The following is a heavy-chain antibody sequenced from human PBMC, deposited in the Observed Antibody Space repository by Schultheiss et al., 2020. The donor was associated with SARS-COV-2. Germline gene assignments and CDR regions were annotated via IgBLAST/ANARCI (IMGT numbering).Heavy chain of an antibody. V-gene: IGHV3-30*18. Sequence: GGSLRLSCAASGFTFSSYGMHWVRQAPGKGLEWVAVISYDGSNKYYADSVKGRFTISRDNSKNTLYLQMNSLRAEDTAVYYCAKDGGIRSGIRYCSGGSCYWGGYFDYWGQGTLVTVSS. D-gene: IGHD2-15*01. CDR2: ISYDGSNK. J-gene: IGHJ4*02. CDR1: GFTFSSYG. CDR3: AKDGGIRSGIRYCSGGSCYWGGYFDY.